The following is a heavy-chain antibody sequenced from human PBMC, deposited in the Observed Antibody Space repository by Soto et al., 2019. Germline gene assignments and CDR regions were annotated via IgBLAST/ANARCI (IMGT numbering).Heavy chain of an antibody. Sequence: EVQLVESGGGLVQPGRSLRLSCAASGFTFDDYAMHWVRQAPGKGLEWVSGISWNSGSIGYADSVKGRFTISRDNAKKPLYLQNNRPRGEDTALVYRAKGTSSKVVGPRSIWGQGTMVTVSS. CDR3: AKGTSSKVVGPRSI. J-gene: IGHJ3*02. V-gene: IGHV3-9*01. D-gene: IGHD2-15*01. CDR2: ISWNSGSI. CDR1: GFTFDDYA.